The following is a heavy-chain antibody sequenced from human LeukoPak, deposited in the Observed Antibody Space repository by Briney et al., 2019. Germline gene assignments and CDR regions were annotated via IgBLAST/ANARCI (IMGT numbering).Heavy chain of an antibody. CDR2: IGGSGGFIT. V-gene: IGHV3-23*01. CDR3: ARDLGWLHYAD. Sequence: PGGSLRLSCAASGFTFSSYGMSWVRQAPGKGLEWVSGIGGSGGFITYYADSVKGRFTVSRDNSKNTLYLQMNSLRADDTAIYYCARDLGWLHYADWGQGTLVTVSS. D-gene: IGHD5-12*01. CDR1: GFTFSSYG. J-gene: IGHJ4*02.